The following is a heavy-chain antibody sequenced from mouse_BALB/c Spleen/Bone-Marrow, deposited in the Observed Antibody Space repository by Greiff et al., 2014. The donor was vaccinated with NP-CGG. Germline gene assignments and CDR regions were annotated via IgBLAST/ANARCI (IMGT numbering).Heavy chain of an antibody. Sequence: VQLVESGAGLVKPGASVKLSCKASGYTFTSYWMHWVKQRPGQGLEWIGEIDPSDSYTNYNQKFKGKATLTVDKSSSTAYMQLSSLTSEDSAVYFCARWLLRYYAMDDWGQGTSVTVSS. CDR3: ARWLLRYYAMDD. V-gene: IGHV1-69*02. J-gene: IGHJ4*01. CDR1: GYTFTSYW. D-gene: IGHD2-3*01. CDR2: IDPSDSYT.